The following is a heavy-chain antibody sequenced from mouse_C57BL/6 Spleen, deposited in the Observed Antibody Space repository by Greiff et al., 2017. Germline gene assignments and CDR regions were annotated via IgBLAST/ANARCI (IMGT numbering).Heavy chain of an antibody. J-gene: IGHJ2*01. V-gene: IGHV1-85*01. CDR3: ARSRNMDGNPYFDY. CDR2: IYPRDGST. D-gene: IGHD2-1*01. CDR1: GYTFTSYD. Sequence: VQLQQSGPELVKPGASVKLSCKASGYTFTSYDINWVKQRPGQGLEWIGWIYPRDGSTKYDKKFKGKATLTVDTSSSTAYMELHSLTSKDSAVYFCARSRNMDGNPYFDYWGQGTTLTVSS.